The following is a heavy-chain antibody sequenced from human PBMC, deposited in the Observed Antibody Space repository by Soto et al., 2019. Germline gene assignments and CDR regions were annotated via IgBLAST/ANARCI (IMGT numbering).Heavy chain of an antibody. CDR3: ARDLLTMVRGVIITGGMDV. D-gene: IGHD3-10*01. CDR1: GFTFSSYG. Sequence: PGGSLRLSCAASGFTFSSYGMHWVRQAPGKGLEWVAVIWYDGSNKYYADSVKGRFTISRDNSKNTLYLQMNSLRAEDTAVYYCARDLLTMVRGVIITGGMDVWGQGTTVTVS. J-gene: IGHJ6*02. V-gene: IGHV3-33*01. CDR2: IWYDGSNK.